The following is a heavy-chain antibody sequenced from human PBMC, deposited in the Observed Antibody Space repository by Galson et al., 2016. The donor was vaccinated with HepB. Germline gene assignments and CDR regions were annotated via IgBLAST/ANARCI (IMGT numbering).Heavy chain of an antibody. CDR1: GYSFTSYW. J-gene: IGHJ4*02. V-gene: IGHV5-10-1*01. CDR3: ARSFRGPPDSYDSTGPTDY. D-gene: IGHD3-22*01. Sequence: QSGAEVKKPGESLRISCKGSGYSFTSYWISWVRQMPGKGLEWMGRIDPSDSYTNYSPSFQGHVTISADKSISTAYLQWSSLKASDTSMYYCARSFRGPPDSYDSTGPTDYWGRGTLVTVSS. CDR2: IDPSDSYT.